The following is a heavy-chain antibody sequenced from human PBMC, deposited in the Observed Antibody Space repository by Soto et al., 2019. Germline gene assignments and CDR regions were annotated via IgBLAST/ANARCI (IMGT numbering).Heavy chain of an antibody. CDR2: IIPIFGTA. J-gene: IGHJ6*02. V-gene: IGHV1-69*05. Sequence: SVKVSCKASGGTFSSYAISWVRQAPGQGLEWMGGIIPIFGTANYAQKFQGRVTMTRNTSISTAYMELSSLRSEDTAVYYCARIGLELLPYYYYYYGMDVWGQGTTVTVSS. D-gene: IGHD1-7*01. CDR1: GGTFSSYA. CDR3: ARIGLELLPYYYYYYGMDV.